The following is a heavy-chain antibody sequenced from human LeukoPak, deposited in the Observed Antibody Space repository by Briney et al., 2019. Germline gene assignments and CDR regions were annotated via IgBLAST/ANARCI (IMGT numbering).Heavy chain of an antibody. Sequence: GVSLRLSCAASGFTFSIYSMNWVRQAPGKGLEWVSSISSSSSYIYYADSVKGRFTISRDNAKNSLYLQMNSLRAEDTAVYYCARDRGPYYDSSIRGDYWGQGTLVTVSS. V-gene: IGHV3-21*01. CDR2: ISSSSSYI. CDR1: GFTFSIYS. CDR3: ARDRGPYYDSSIRGDY. D-gene: IGHD3-22*01. J-gene: IGHJ4*02.